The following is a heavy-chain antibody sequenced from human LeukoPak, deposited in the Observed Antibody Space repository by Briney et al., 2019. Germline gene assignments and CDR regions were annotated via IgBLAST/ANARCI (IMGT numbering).Heavy chain of an antibody. CDR3: ARDNGSGYYTISRQYNWFDP. J-gene: IGHJ5*02. CDR2: IYYSGST. D-gene: IGHD3-3*01. Sequence: PSQTLSLTCTVSGGSISSGGYYWSWIRQHPGKGLEWIGYIYYSGSTYYNPSLKSRVTISVDTSKNQFSLKLSSVTAADTAVYYCARDNGSGYYTISRQYNWFDPWGQGTLVTVSS. CDR1: GGSISSGGYY. V-gene: IGHV4-31*03.